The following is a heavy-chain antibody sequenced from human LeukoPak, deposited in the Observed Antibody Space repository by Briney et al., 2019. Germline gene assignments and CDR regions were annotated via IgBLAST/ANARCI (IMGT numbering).Heavy chain of an antibody. CDR3: ARERGVFYAAQSYYFDY. J-gene: IGHJ4*02. Sequence: GRSLRLSCAASGFTFSSYAMHWVRQAPGKGLEWVAVISYDGSNKYYADSVKGQFTISRDNSKNTLYLQMNSLRAEDTAVYYCARERGVFYAAQSYYFDYWGQGTLVTVSS. V-gene: IGHV3-30-3*01. CDR2: ISYDGSNK. D-gene: IGHD6-6*01. CDR1: GFTFSSYA.